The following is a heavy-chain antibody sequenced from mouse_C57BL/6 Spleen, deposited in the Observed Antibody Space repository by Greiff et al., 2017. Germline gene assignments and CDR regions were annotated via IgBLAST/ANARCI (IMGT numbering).Heavy chain of an antibody. CDR1: GFSLSTFGMG. J-gene: IGHJ4*01. Sequence: QVTLKESGPGILQPSQTLSLTCSFSGFSLSTFGMGVGWIRQPSGKGLEWLAHIWWDDDKYYNPALKSRLTISKDTSKNQVFLKIANVDTADTATYYCARIEDYGSSYDYYYAMDYWGQGTSVTVSS. V-gene: IGHV8-8*01. D-gene: IGHD1-1*01. CDR2: IWWDDDK. CDR3: ARIEDYGSSYDYYYAMDY.